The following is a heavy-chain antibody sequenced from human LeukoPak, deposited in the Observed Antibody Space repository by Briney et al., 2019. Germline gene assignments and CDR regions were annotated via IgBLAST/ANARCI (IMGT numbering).Heavy chain of an antibody. Sequence: GGSLRLSCAASGFTFSDYYMSWIRQAPGKGLEWVSYISSSSSYTNYADSVEGRFTISRDNAKNSLYLQMNSLRAEDTAVYYCARDRGKYSSSWTTFDCCGQGTLVTVSS. CDR2: ISSSSSYT. CDR1: GFTFSDYY. CDR3: ARDRGKYSSSWTTFDC. D-gene: IGHD6-13*01. V-gene: IGHV3-11*05. J-gene: IGHJ4*02.